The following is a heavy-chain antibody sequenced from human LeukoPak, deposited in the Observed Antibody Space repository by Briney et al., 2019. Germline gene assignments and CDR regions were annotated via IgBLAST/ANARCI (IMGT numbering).Heavy chain of an antibody. CDR3: AKDLRVYYYYMDV. Sequence: SGGSLRLSCVVSGFTFSTYWMHWVRQGPGKGLMWVSRIDSSGSNTLYADSVRGRFTISRDNAKNTLYLQMNSLRAEDTAVYYCAKDLRVYYYYMDVWGKGTTVTVSS. D-gene: IGHD3-9*01. CDR1: GFTFSTYW. V-gene: IGHV3-74*01. J-gene: IGHJ6*03. CDR2: IDSSGSNT.